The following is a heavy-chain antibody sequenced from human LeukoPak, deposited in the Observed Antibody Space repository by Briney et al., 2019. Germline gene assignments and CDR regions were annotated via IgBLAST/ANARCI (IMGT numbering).Heavy chain of an antibody. CDR2: ISGSGGST. CDR1: GFTFSSYW. J-gene: IGHJ4*02. Sequence: GGSLRLSCAASGFTFSSYWMHWVRQAPGKGLEWVSAISGSGGSTYYADSVKGRFTISRDNSKNTLYLQMNSLRAEDTAVYYCAKEMSSSGYYDALDYWGQGTLVTVSS. D-gene: IGHD3-22*01. CDR3: AKEMSSSGYYDALDY. V-gene: IGHV3-23*01.